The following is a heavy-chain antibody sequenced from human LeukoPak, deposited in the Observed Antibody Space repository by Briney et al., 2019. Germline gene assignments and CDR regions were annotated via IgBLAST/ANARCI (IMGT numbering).Heavy chain of an antibody. D-gene: IGHD1-14*01. CDR2: ISAYNGNT. J-gene: IGHJ4*02. CDR3: ARSPAVRGVTVTDY. Sequence: ASVKVSFKASGYTFTSYGISWVRQAPGQGLEWMGWISAYNGNTNYAQKLQGRVTMTTDTSTSTAYMELRSLRSDDTAVYYCARSPAVRGVTVTDYWGQGTLVTVSS. CDR1: GYTFTSYG. V-gene: IGHV1-18*01.